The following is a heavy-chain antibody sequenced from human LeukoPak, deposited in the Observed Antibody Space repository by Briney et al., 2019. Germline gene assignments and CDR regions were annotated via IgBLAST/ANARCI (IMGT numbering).Heavy chain of an antibody. J-gene: IGHJ6*04. Sequence: GGSLRFSCAASGFTFSSQWMSLVRQGPGKGLEWISYISSSGSTIYYADSEKGRFTISRDNAKNSLYLQMNILRAEDTAVYYCAELGITMIGGVWGKGTTVTISS. CDR3: AELGITMIGGV. D-gene: IGHD3-10*02. CDR2: ISSSGSTI. V-gene: IGHV3-48*03. CDR1: GFTFSSQW.